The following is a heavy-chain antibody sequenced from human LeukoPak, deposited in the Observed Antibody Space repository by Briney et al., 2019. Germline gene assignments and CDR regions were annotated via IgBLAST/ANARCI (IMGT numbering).Heavy chain of an antibody. CDR3: ARGWNQDIVVVPAATHFDY. CDR2: IYYSGST. CDR1: GGSFSGYY. V-gene: IGHV4-31*11. Sequence: SETLSLTCAVYGGSFSGYYWSWIRQHPGKGLEWIGYIYYSGSTYYNPSLKSRVTISVDTSKNQFSLKLSSVTAADTAVYYCARGWNQDIVVVPAATHFDYWGQGTLVTVSS. D-gene: IGHD2-2*01. J-gene: IGHJ4*02.